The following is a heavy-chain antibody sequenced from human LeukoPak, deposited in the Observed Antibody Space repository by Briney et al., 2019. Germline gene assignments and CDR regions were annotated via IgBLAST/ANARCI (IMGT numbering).Heavy chain of an antibody. CDR3: ARDLAGPNDAFDI. J-gene: IGHJ3*02. CDR2: ISSNGTT. Sequence: SETLSLTCTVSGVSIRSKYWSWLRQPPGKRLEWLGYISSNGTTNYNPSLKSRVTISVDTSKNQFSLHLRSVTAADTAVYYCARDLAGPNDAFDIWGRGTMVTVSS. V-gene: IGHV4-59*01. D-gene: IGHD6-19*01. CDR1: GVSIRSKY.